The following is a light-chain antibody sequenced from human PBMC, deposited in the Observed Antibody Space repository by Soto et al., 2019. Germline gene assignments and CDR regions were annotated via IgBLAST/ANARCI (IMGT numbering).Light chain of an antibody. CDR3: QQNYSIPIT. V-gene: IGKV1-39*01. J-gene: IGKJ5*01. CDR1: QSISTY. Sequence: DIQMTQSPSSLPASVGDRVTITCRASQSISTYLNWYHQKPGKAPDLLIYGASSLQSGVTSRFTGSGSGTDFTLTITDLQPEDFATYYCQQNYSIPITFGQGTRLEIK. CDR2: GAS.